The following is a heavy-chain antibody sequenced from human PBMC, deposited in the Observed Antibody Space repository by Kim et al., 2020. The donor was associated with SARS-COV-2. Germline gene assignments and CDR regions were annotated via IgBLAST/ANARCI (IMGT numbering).Heavy chain of an antibody. CDR1: GFNFRDYA. CDR3: AKDISSLLVARVYYGMDV. J-gene: IGHJ6*02. CDR2: ISWNSDSGYI. V-gene: IGHV3-9*01. D-gene: IGHD5-12*01. Sequence: GGSLRLSCTASGFNFRDYAMHWVRQAPGKGLEWVSGISWNSDSGYIGYADSVQGRFTISRDNANNSLYLQMNSLRTEDTALYYCAKDISSLLVARVYYGMDVWGQGTTVTVSS.